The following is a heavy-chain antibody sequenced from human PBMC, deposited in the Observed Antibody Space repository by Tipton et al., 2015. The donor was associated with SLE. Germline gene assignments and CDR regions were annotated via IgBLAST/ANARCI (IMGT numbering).Heavy chain of an antibody. J-gene: IGHJ3*02. D-gene: IGHD4-17*01. Sequence: TLSLTCTVSGVSISSHYWSWIRQPPGKGLEWIGEINHSGSTNYNPSLKSRVTISVDTSKNQFSLKVSSVTAADTAVYYCASCRGVLGVTTDAFDIWGQGTMVTVSS. V-gene: IGHV4-59*11. CDR2: INHSGST. CDR3: ASCRGVLGVTTDAFDI. CDR1: GVSISSHY.